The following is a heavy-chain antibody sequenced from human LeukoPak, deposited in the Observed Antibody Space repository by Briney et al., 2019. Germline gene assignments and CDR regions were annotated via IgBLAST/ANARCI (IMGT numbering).Heavy chain of an antibody. Sequence: SETLSLTCAVSSGSINSSSYYWGWIRQPPGKGLEWIGSIYYGGSTYYNPSLKSRVTISVDMSKNQFSLKLSSVTAADTAVYYCASLPTVYSRGYLALWGQGTLVTVSS. CDR2: IYYGGST. CDR1: SGSINSSSYY. V-gene: IGHV4-39*07. D-gene: IGHD3-22*01. J-gene: IGHJ4*02. CDR3: ASLPTVYSRGYLAL.